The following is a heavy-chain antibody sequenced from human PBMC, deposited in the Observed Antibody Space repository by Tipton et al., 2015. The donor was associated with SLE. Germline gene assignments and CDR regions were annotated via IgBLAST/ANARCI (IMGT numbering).Heavy chain of an antibody. V-gene: IGHV3-30-3*01. CDR3: ARDGFPYGDYVSEYFQH. CDR1: GFTFSSYA. J-gene: IGHJ1*01. D-gene: IGHD4-17*01. CDR2: ISYDGSNK. Sequence: SLRLSCAASGFTFSSYAMSWVRQAPGKGLEWVAVISYDGSNKYYADSVKGRFTISRDNSKNTLYLQMNSLRAEDTAVYYCARDGFPYGDYVSEYFQHWGQGTLVTVSS.